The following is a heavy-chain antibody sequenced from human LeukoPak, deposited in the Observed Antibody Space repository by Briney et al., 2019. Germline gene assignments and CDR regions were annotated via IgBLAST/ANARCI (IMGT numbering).Heavy chain of an antibody. CDR1: GGSITHYY. CDR3: ARSDYSNPLDY. CDR2: SYYSGST. J-gene: IGHJ4*02. D-gene: IGHD4-11*01. Sequence: PSETLSLTCTVSGGSITHYYWTWIRQPPGKTLEWIGYSYYSGSTKYNPSLKSRVTISVDTSKNQFSLKLSSVTAADTAVYYCARSDYSNPLDYWGQGTLVTVSS. V-gene: IGHV4-59*12.